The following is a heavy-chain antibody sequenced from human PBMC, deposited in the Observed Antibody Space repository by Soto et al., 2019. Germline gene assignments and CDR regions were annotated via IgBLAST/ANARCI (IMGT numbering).Heavy chain of an antibody. V-gene: IGHV1-69*01. J-gene: IGHJ4*02. CDR1: GGTFNTYA. CDR3: TRSIGSGGVIGGFDY. D-gene: IGHD3-16*02. Sequence: QVQLVQSETEVKKPGSAVKVSCKASGGTFNTYAMNWVRQAPRQGLEWMGGIIPMFDTPRYAQKFQGRVTITVDESTTTAYMELSSLRSDDTAVYYCTRSIGSGGVIGGFDYWGQGTLVTVSS. CDR2: IIPMFDTP.